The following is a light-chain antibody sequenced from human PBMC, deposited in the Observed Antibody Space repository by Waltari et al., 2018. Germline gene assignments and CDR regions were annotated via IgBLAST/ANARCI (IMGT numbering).Light chain of an antibody. V-gene: IGLV1-44*01. CDR3: STWDDSLSGVL. CDR1: DSHIEPIN. CDR2: SDN. J-gene: IGLJ2*01. Sequence: QPVLSQPPSASGTPARRGTISCSVRDSHIEPINVKRYQQLPGTAPKLLIYSDNRRFSGVPDRFSASKSGTSASLAISGLQSEDEADYYCSTWDDSLSGVLFGEGTKLTVV.